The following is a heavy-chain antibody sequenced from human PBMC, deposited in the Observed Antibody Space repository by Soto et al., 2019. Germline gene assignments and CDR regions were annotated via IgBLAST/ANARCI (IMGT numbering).Heavy chain of an antibody. Sequence: SETLSLTCAVYGGSISGYYWSWIRQPPGKGLEWIGEINHSGSTNYNPSLKSRVTISVDTSKNQFSLNLSSVTAADTAVYYCARGRRVTVHEFYYQGMVGWGHCTRVTVSS. J-gene: IGHJ6*01. CDR3: ARGRRVTVHEFYYQGMVG. D-gene: IGHD2-21*02. V-gene: IGHV4-34*01. CDR1: GGSISGYY. CDR2: INHSGST.